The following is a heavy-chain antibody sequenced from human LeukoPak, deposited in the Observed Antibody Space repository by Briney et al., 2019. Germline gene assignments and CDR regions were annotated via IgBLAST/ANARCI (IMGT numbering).Heavy chain of an antibody. D-gene: IGHD4-11*01. CDR1: GFTFDDYA. CDR3: AKDIRGYSNAYDMDV. CDR2: ISWNSGSI. J-gene: IGHJ6*02. V-gene: IGHV3-9*01. Sequence: SLRLSCAASGFTFDDYAMHWVRQAPGKGLEWVSGISWNSGSIGYADSVKGRFTISRDDAKNSLYLQMNSLRAEDTALYYCAKDIRGYSNAYDMDVWGQGTTVTVSS.